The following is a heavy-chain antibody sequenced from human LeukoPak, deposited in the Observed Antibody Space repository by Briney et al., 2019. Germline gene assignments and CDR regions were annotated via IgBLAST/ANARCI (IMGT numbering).Heavy chain of an antibody. V-gene: IGHV1-18*01. J-gene: IGHJ4*02. Sequence: ASVKVSCKASGYTFFTYGLSWVRQAPGQGLEWMGWISAYTGNTNYAQKLQGRVTTTTDTSTSTAYMELRSLRSDDTAVYYCAREGAQQLVPSPFDYWGQGTLVTVSS. CDR1: GYTFFTYG. CDR2: ISAYTGNT. CDR3: AREGAQQLVPSPFDY. D-gene: IGHD6-13*01.